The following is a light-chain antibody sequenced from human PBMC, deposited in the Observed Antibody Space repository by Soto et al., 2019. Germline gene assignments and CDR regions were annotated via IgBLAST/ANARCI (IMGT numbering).Light chain of an antibody. V-gene: IGKV1-5*03. J-gene: IGKJ1*01. CDR2: KAS. CDR1: QSISSW. CDR3: QPYNSYSVT. Sequence: DIQMTQSPSTLSASVGDRVTITCRASQSISSWLAWYQQKPGKAPKLLIYKASSLESGVPSRFSGSGSGSEFTLTISSLQPDDFATYYCQPYNSYSVTFGQGTKVEIK.